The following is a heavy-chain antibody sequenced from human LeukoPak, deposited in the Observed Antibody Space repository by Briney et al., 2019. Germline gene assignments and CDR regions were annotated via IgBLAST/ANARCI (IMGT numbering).Heavy chain of an antibody. Sequence: SETLSLTCTVSGGSISSYYWSWIRQPPGKGLEWIGYIYYSGSTNYNPSLKSRVTISVDTPKNQFSLKLSSVTAADTAVYYCARGHGYYYYYGMDVWGQGTTVTVSS. CDR2: IYYSGST. CDR1: GGSISSYY. CDR3: ARGHGYYYYYGMDV. D-gene: IGHD5-24*01. J-gene: IGHJ6*02. V-gene: IGHV4-59*01.